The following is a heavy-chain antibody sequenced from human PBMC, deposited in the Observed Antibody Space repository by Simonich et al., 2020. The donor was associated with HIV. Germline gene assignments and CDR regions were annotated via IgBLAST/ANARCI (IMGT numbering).Heavy chain of an antibody. CDR1: GHTLIEFS. CDR3: AIEQYALDI. Sequence: QVQLVQSGAEVKKPGASVKVSCKVSGHTLIEFSIHWVRQAPGKGLEWMGGFEPEDGEIIYAQKFQGRVTMTEDTSTDTAYMELSSLKSDDTAVYYCAIEQYALDIWGQGTMVTVSS. V-gene: IGHV1-24*01. CDR2: FEPEDGEI. J-gene: IGHJ3*02.